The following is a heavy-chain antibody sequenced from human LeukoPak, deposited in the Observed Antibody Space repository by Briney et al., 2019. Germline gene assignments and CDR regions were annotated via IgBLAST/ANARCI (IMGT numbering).Heavy chain of an antibody. Sequence: ETLSLTCAVYGGSFSGYYWSWVRQAPGKGLEWVSAISGSGGSTYYADSVKGRFTISRDNSKNTLYLQMNSLRAEDTAVYYCAKGIRVVTHWGQGTLVTVSS. D-gene: IGHD3-3*01. J-gene: IGHJ4*02. CDR1: GGSFSGYY. CDR2: ISGSGGST. V-gene: IGHV3-23*01. CDR3: AKGIRVVTH.